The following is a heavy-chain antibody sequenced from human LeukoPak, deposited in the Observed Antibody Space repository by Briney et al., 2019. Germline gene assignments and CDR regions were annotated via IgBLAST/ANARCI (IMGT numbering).Heavy chain of an antibody. J-gene: IGHJ4*02. CDR1: GYTFTGYY. Sequence: GASVKVSCKASGYTFTGYYMHWVRQAPGQGLEWMGRINPNSGGTNYAQKFQGRVTMTRDTSISTAYMELSRLRSDDTAVYYCARESPTLNYVWGSYRSYYFDYWGQGTLVTVSS. CDR3: ARESPTLNYVWGSYRSYYFDY. CDR2: INPNSGGT. V-gene: IGHV1-2*06. D-gene: IGHD3-16*02.